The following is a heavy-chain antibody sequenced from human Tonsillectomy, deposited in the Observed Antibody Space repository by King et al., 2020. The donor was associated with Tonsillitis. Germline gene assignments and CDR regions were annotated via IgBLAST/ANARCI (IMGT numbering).Heavy chain of an antibody. CDR1: GFTFSDFT. D-gene: IGHD3-16*01. J-gene: IGHJ4*02. CDR3: ARGSRGGQRRPSCFDY. CDR2: ISSSSSYI. V-gene: IGHV3-21*04. Sequence: VQLVESGGGLVKPGGSLRLSCAASGFTFSDFTMNWVRQAPGKGLEWVSSISSSSSYIYYADSVKGRFTISRDNAKNSLYLQMNSLSPEDTGLYYCARGSRGGQRRPSCFDYWGQGTLVTVSS.